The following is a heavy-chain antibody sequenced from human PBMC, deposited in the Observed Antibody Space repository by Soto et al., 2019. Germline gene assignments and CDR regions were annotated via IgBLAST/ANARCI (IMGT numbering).Heavy chain of an antibody. CDR3: ASLTFPEDYGDYSWFDP. CDR2: IDPSDSYT. Sequence: EVQLVQSGAEVKKPGESLRISCKGSGYSFTSYWISWVRQMPGKGLEWMGRIDPSDSYTNYSPSFQGHVTISADKSISTASLQWSSLKASDTAMYYCASLTFPEDYGDYSWFDPWGQGTLVTVSS. D-gene: IGHD4-17*01. CDR1: GYSFTSYW. V-gene: IGHV5-10-1*01. J-gene: IGHJ5*02.